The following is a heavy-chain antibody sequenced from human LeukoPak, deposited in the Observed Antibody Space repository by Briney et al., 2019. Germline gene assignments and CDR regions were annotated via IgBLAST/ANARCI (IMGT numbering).Heavy chain of an antibody. V-gene: IGHV5-51*01. CDR2: IYPGDSDT. CDR3: ASAMDYYYYGMDV. Sequence: TGESLKISCKGSGYSFTSYWIGWVRQMPGKGLEWMGIIYPGDSDTRYSPSFQGQVTISADKSISTAYLQWSSLKASDTAMYYCASAMDYYYYGMDVWGQGTTATVSS. CDR1: GYSFTSYW. J-gene: IGHJ6*02.